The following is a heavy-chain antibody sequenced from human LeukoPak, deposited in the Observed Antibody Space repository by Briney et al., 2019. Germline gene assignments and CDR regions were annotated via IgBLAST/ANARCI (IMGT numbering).Heavy chain of an antibody. D-gene: IGHD3-22*01. CDR3: ARKLRTYYYDTGGYYSYYFDY. Sequence: SETLSLTCTVSDDSISSTNYLWGWIRQPPGKGLEWIGSIYYSGSSLYNPSLKSRVTIFVDTSNNQFSLMLTSVTAADTAVYYCARKLRTYYYDTGGYYSYYFDYWGQGTLVTVSS. J-gene: IGHJ4*02. CDR1: DDSISSTNYL. V-gene: IGHV4-39*07. CDR2: IYYSGSS.